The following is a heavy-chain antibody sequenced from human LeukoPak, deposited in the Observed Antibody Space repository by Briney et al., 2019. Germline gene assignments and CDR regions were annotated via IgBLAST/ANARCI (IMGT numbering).Heavy chain of an antibody. CDR1: GGSIRSYY. CDR2: IYYSGST. J-gene: IGHJ5*02. Sequence: SETLSLTCTVSGGSIRSYYWSWIRQPPGKGLEWIGYIYYSGSTNYNPSLKSRVTISVDTSKNQFSLKLSSVTAADTAVYYCARAGIAVAAANWFDPWGQGTLVTVSS. V-gene: IGHV4-59*01. CDR3: ARAGIAVAAANWFDP. D-gene: IGHD6-19*01.